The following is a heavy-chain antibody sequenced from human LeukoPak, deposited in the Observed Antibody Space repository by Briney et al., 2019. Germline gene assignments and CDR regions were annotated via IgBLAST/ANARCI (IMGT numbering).Heavy chain of an antibody. D-gene: IGHD3-10*01. V-gene: IGHV3-48*04. CDR2: ISGSGGTI. J-gene: IGHJ3*02. CDR3: ARERGGGDAFDI. CDR1: GFTFNIHG. Sequence: GGSLRLSCAASGFTFNIHGMNWVRQAPGKGLEWVSYISGSGGTIYYTDSVKGRFTVSRDNAKNSLYLQMTSLRAEDTAVYYCARERGGGDAFDIWGQGTMVTVSS.